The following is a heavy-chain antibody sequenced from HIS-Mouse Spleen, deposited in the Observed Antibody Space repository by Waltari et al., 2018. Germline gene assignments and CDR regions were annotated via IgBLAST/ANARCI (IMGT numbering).Heavy chain of an antibody. CDR2: IYSVGSQ. Sequence: EVQLVESGGGLVQPGGSLRLSCAASGFTVSSNYMSWVRQAPGKGLEWVSVIYSVGSQYYADSGKGRFTISRDNAKNTLYLQMNSLRAEDTAVYYCARGYSSSWYFDYWGQGTLVTVSS. J-gene: IGHJ4*02. D-gene: IGHD6-13*01. CDR3: ARGYSSSWYFDY. CDR1: GFTVSSNY. V-gene: IGHV3-66*01.